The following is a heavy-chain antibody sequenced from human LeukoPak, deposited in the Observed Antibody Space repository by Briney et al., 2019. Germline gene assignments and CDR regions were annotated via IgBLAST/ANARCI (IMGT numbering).Heavy chain of an antibody. V-gene: IGHV4-4*07. Sequence: SETLSLTCTVSGGSISSYYWSWIRQPAGKGLEWIGRIYTSGSTNYNPSLKSRVTMSVDMSKNQFSLKLSSVTAADTAVYYCARSKSSGWLLDYWGQGTLVTVSS. CDR3: ARSKSSGWLLDY. CDR1: GGSISSYY. J-gene: IGHJ4*02. D-gene: IGHD6-19*01. CDR2: IYTSGST.